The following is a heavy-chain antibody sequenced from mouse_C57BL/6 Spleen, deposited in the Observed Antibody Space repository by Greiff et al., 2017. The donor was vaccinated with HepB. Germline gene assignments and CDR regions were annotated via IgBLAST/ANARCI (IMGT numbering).Heavy chain of an antibody. CDR3: ARCITTVADY. CDR2: ISSGSSTI. J-gene: IGHJ4*01. CDR1: GFTFSDYG. V-gene: IGHV5-17*01. Sequence: EVHLVESGGGLVKPGGSLKLSCAASGFTFSDYGMHWVRQAPEKGLEWVAYISSGSSTIYYADTVKGRFTISRDNAKNTLFLQMTSLRSEDTAMYYCARCITTVADYWGQGTSVTVSS. D-gene: IGHD1-1*01.